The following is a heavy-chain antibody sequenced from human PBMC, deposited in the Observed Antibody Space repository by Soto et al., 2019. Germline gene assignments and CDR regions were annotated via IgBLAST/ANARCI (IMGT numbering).Heavy chain of an antibody. J-gene: IGHJ4*02. Sequence: EVQLLESGGGLIQPGGSLRLSCAASGFTFSSYAMSWVRQAPGKGLEWVSSISGSDGITYYGDSVKGRFTISRDNSKNTLYLQMNRLRADATAVYFCAKGFHIKFGTILPPWYFDYWGQGNLVTVSS. CDR1: GFTFSSYA. V-gene: IGHV3-23*01. CDR2: ISGSDGIT. D-gene: IGHD3-16*01. CDR3: AKGFHIKFGTILPPWYFDY.